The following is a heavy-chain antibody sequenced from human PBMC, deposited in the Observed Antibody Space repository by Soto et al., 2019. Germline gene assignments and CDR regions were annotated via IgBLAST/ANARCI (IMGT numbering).Heavy chain of an antibody. Sequence: SETLSLTCAVYGGSFSDYSWTWIRQPPGQGLEWIGEINDSGSTNYTPSLERRVTISRDTSKNRFSLKLSSVTAADTAVYYCARDQEVPAATRYYYYYYGMDVWGQGTTVTVSS. D-gene: IGHD2-2*01. V-gene: IGHV4-34*01. J-gene: IGHJ6*02. CDR2: INDSGST. CDR3: ARDQEVPAATRYYYYYYGMDV. CDR1: GGSFSDYS.